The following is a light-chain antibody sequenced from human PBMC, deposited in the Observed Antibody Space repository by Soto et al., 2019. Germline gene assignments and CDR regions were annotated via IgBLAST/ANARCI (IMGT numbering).Light chain of an antibody. Sequence: QSALTQPRSVSGSPGQSVTISCTGTSSDVGGYNYVSWYQQYQGKAPKLMIYDVSKRPSGVPDRFSGSKSGNTASLTISGLQAEDEADYYCCSYAGSYTLVVFGGGTQLTVL. CDR2: DVS. J-gene: IGLJ2*01. V-gene: IGLV2-11*01. CDR1: SSDVGGYNY. CDR3: CSYAGSYTLVV.